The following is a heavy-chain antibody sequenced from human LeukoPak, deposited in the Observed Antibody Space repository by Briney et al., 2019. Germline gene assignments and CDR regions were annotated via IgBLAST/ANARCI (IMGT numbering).Heavy chain of an antibody. Sequence: EGYLIRYCTGAGVGLSDHHMGCVRNDPGKGLEWVGRTRNKARGYTTEYAASVKGRFTISRDDSKTLVYLQMNSLKTEDTAVCFCARDGAEGDNSAFDIWGQGTVVTVSS. CDR2: TRNKARGYTT. D-gene: IGHD3-22*01. CDR3: ARDGAEGDNSAFDI. V-gene: IGHV3-72*01. CDR1: GVGLSDHH. J-gene: IGHJ3*02.